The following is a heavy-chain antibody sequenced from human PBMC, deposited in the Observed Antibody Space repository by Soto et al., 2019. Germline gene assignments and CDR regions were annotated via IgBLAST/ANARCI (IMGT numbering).Heavy chain of an antibody. J-gene: IGHJ4*02. V-gene: IGHV1-69*13. CDR2: IIPIFGTA. CDR1: GGTFSSYA. D-gene: IGHD3-10*01. CDR3: ARYLTMVRGVTPA. Sequence: VASVKVSCKASGGTFSSYAISWVRQAPGQGLEWMGGIIPIFGTANYAQKFQGRVTITADESTSTAYMELSSLRSEDTAVYYCARYLTMVRGVTPAWGQGTLVTVSS.